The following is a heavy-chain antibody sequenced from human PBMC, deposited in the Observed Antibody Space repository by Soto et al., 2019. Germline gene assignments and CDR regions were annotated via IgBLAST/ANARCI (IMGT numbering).Heavy chain of an antibody. CDR3: ARLGQQLVPTFDFDI. D-gene: IGHD6-13*01. J-gene: IGHJ3*02. V-gene: IGHV5-51*01. Sequence: GESLKISCKGSGYSFTSYWIGWVRQMPGKGLEWMGIIYPGDSDTRYSPSFQGQVTISADKSISTAYLQWSSLKASDTAMYYCARLGQQLVPTFDFDIWGQGTMVTVPS. CDR2: IYPGDSDT. CDR1: GYSFTSYW.